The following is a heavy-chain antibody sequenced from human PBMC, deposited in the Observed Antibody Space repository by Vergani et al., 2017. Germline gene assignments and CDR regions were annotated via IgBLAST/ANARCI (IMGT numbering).Heavy chain of an antibody. V-gene: IGHV3-48*04. CDR1: GFTFSSYS. J-gene: IGHJ6*03. Sequence: EVQLVESGGGLVQPGGSLRLSCAASGFTFSSYSMNWVRQAPGKGLEWVSYISSSGSTIYYADSVKGRFTISRDNAKNSLYLQMNSLRAEDTAVYYCARDNRDIVVVPAAMLIYYYYMDVWGKGTTVTVSS. CDR2: ISSSGSTI. D-gene: IGHD2-2*01. CDR3: ARDNRDIVVVPAAMLIYYYYMDV.